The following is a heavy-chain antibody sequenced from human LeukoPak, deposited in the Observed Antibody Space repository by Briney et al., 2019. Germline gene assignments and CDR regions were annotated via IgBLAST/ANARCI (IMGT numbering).Heavy chain of an antibody. CDR2: IISKSEGGTT. V-gene: IGHV3-15*01. CDR1: GFTFSNAW. CDR3: TTESYDI. J-gene: IGHJ4*02. Sequence: GGSLRLSCAASGFTFSNAWMSWVRQAPGKGLEWVGRIISKSEGGTTDYTSPVKGRFTISRDDSKNTLYLQMNSLKTEDTGVYYCTTESYDIWGQGTLVTVSS. D-gene: IGHD3-16*01.